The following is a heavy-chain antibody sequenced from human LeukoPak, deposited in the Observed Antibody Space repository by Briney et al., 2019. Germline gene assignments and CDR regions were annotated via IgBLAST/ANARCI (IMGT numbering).Heavy chain of an antibody. D-gene: IGHD3-3*01. J-gene: IGHJ6*03. CDR1: GGSISSYY. CDR3: ARVNYDPLTYYYHYMDV. CDR2: IYYSGST. V-gene: IGHV4-59*01. Sequence: SETLSLTCTVSGGSISSYYWSWIRQPPGKGLEWIGYIYYSGSTNYNPSLKSRVTISVETSKNQFSLKLSSVTAADTAVYYSARVNYDPLTYYYHYMDVWGKGTTVTVSS.